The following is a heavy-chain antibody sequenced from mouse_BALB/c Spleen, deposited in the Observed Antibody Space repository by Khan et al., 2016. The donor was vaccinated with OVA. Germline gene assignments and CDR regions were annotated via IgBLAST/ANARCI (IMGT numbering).Heavy chain of an antibody. V-gene: IGHV14-3*02. CDR3: ARDYWDEFTY. D-gene: IGHD4-1*01. Sequence: PATEWIGPIAPANGTTKSDPKLQGKATITADTSSNTAYLQLSSLTSEDTAVNDCARDYWDEFTYWGQGTLVTVSS. J-gene: IGHJ3*01. CDR2: IAPANGTT.